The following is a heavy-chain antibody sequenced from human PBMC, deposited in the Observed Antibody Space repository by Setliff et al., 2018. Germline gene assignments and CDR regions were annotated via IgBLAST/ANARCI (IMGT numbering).Heavy chain of an antibody. Sequence: SETQSLTCTVSGGSISSHYWSWIRQPPGKGLEWIGSIYYSGSTNYNPSLKSRVTISVDTSKNQFSLKLSSVTAADTAVYYCAAKASGSFDYWGQGTLVTVSS. CDR1: GGSISSHY. J-gene: IGHJ4*02. CDR2: IYYSGST. D-gene: IGHD1-26*01. CDR3: AAKASGSFDY. V-gene: IGHV4-59*11.